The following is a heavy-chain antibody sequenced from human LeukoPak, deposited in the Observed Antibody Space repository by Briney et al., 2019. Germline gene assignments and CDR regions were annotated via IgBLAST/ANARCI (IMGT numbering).Heavy chain of an antibody. CDR1: GYTFTGYY. D-gene: IGHD1-26*01. Sequence: ASVKVSCKASGYTFTGYYMHWVRQAPGQGLEWMGWINPNSGGTNYAQKFQGRVTMTRDTSTSTVYMELSSLRSEDTAVYYCARFFSGSYDNSWGQGTLVTVSS. CDR3: ARFFSGSYDNS. CDR2: INPNSGGT. J-gene: IGHJ5*02. V-gene: IGHV1-2*02.